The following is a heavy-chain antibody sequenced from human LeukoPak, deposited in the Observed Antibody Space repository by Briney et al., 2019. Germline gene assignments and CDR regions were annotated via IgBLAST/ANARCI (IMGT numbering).Heavy chain of an antibody. CDR2: IFPSGGEI. D-gene: IGHD5-18*01. J-gene: IGHJ4*02. V-gene: IGHV3-23*01. Sequence: GGSLRLSCAASGFTFSTFAMIWVRQPPGQGLEWVSSIFPSGGEIHYADSVRGRFTISRDNSKSILSLQMNSLRAEDTAIYYCATYRQVLLPFESWGQGTLVTVSP. CDR1: GFTFSTFA. CDR3: ATYRQVLLPFES.